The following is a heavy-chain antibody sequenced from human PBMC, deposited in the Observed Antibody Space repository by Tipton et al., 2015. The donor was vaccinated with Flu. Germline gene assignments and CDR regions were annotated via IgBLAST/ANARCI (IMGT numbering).Heavy chain of an antibody. J-gene: IGHJ6*02. V-gene: IGHV4-59*08. CDR1: GDSIRSFY. CDR2: TFYSGAA. CDR3: GRHNYYYYAMDV. Sequence: GLVKPSETLSLTCNVSGDSIRSFYWTWIRQPPGKGLEWIGYTFYSGAAHYNPSLKSRVTISVDTSKNQFSLKLSSVTAADTAVYHCGRHNYYYYAMDVWGQGTTVTVSS.